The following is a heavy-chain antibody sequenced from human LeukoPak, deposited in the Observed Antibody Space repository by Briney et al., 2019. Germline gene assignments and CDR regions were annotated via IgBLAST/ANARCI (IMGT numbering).Heavy chain of an antibody. Sequence: ASVKVSCKASGYTFTVYYMHWVRQAPGQGLEWMGWINPNSGGTNYAQKFQGRVTMTRDTSISTAYMELSRLRSDDTAVYYCARTYYYDSSGYYYTLNAFDIWGQGTMVTVSS. CDR3: ARTYYYDSSGYYYTLNAFDI. CDR2: INPNSGGT. J-gene: IGHJ3*02. V-gene: IGHV1-2*02. CDR1: GYTFTVYY. D-gene: IGHD3-22*01.